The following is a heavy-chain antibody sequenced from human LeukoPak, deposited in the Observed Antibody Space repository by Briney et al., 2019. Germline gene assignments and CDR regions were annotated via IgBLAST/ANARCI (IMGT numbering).Heavy chain of an antibody. CDR2: IWYDGSIK. D-gene: IGHD2-15*01. J-gene: IGHJ6*02. V-gene: IGHV3-33*01. CDR1: GFTFSNYG. Sequence: QSGGSLRLSCAASGFTFSNYGMHWVRQAPGKGLEWVAVIWYDGSIKYYADSVKGRFSISRDNSKNTLYLQMNSLRAEDTAVYYCARYCSGGTCKLGYYYYGMDVWGQGTTVTVSS. CDR3: ARYCSGGTCKLGYYYYGMDV.